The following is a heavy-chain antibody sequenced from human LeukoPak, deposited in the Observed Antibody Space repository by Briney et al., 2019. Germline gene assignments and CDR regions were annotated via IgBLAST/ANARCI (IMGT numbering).Heavy chain of an antibody. CDR3: AKTHKLLWFGDY. J-gene: IGHJ4*02. Sequence: GGSLRLSCAASGFTFSSYAMSWVRQAPGKGLEWVLAISGSGGSTYYADSVKGRFTISRDNSKNTLYLQMNSLRAEDTAVYYCAKTHKLLWFGDYWGQGTLVTVSS. V-gene: IGHV3-23*01. CDR2: ISGSGGST. CDR1: GFTFSSYA. D-gene: IGHD3-10*01.